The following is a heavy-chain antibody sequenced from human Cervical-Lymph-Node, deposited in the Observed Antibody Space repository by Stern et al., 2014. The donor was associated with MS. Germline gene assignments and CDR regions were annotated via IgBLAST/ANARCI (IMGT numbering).Heavy chain of an antibody. V-gene: IGHV3-48*01. J-gene: IGHJ4*02. Sequence: EVQLVESGGGLVQPGESLRLSCVPSGFTFSRYSMNWLRQAPGKGLEWVSFISDTASTIDYADSVKGRFTISRDNDKNSLYLQMNSLRAEDTAVYYCARSRAVWGVTPDYWGQGTRVTVSS. CDR2: ISDTASTI. CDR3: ARSRAVWGVTPDY. CDR1: GFTFSRYS. D-gene: IGHD3-10*01.